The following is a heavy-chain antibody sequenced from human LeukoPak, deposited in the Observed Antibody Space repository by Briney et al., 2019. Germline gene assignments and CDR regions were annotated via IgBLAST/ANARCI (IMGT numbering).Heavy chain of an antibody. D-gene: IGHD2-21*02. CDR2: IIPIFGTA. V-gene: IGHV1-69*05. Sequence: ASVKVSCKASGGTFSSYAISWVRQAPGQGLEWMGRIIPIFGTANYAQKFQGRVTITRDTSASTAYMELSSLRSEDTAVYYCARIFPQAYCGGDCSPGAFDIWGQGTMVTVSS. CDR3: ARIFPQAYCGGDCSPGAFDI. CDR1: GGTFSSYA. J-gene: IGHJ3*02.